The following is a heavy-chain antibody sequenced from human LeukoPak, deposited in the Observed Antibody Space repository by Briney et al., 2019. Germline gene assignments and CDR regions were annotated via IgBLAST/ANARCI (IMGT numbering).Heavy chain of an antibody. CDR3: ARGPYSSSWYADY. D-gene: IGHD6-13*01. V-gene: IGHV3-7*01. J-gene: IGHJ4*02. CDR1: GFTFSSYW. Sequence: GSLRLSCAASGFTFSSYWMRWVRQAPGKGLEWVANIKQDGSQKYYVDSVKGRFTISRDNAKNSLYLQMNSLRAEDTAVYYCARGPYSSSWYADYWGQGTLVTVSS. CDR2: IKQDGSQK.